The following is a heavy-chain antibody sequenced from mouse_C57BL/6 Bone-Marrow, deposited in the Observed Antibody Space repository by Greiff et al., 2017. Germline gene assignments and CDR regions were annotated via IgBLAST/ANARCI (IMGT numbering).Heavy chain of an antibody. CDR3: ARWGYYGRGYFDV. V-gene: IGHV1-75*01. CDR1: GYTFTDYY. Sequence: VQLQQSGPELVKPGASVKISCKASGYTFTDYYINWVKQRPGQGLEWIGWIFPGSGSTYYNEKFKGKATLTVDKSSSTAYMLLSSLTSEDSAVYFCARWGYYGRGYFDVWGTGTTVTVSS. J-gene: IGHJ1*03. CDR2: IFPGSGST. D-gene: IGHD1-1*01.